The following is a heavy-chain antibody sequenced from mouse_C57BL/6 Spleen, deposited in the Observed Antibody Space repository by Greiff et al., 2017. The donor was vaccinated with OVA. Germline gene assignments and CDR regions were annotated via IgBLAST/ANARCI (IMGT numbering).Heavy chain of an antibody. J-gene: IGHJ4*01. Sequence: VQRVESGPGLVQPSQCLSITCTVSGFSFTSYGVHWVRQSPGKGLEWLGVIWSGGSTDYNAAFISRLSISKDNSKSQVFFKMNSLQADDTAIYYCARNWGTTVPMDYWGQGTSVTVSS. D-gene: IGHD1-1*01. CDR2: IWSGGST. CDR1: GFSFTSYG. V-gene: IGHV2-2*01. CDR3: ARNWGTTVPMDY.